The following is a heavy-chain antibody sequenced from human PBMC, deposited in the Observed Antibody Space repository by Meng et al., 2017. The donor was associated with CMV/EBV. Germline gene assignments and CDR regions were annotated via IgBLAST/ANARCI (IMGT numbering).Heavy chain of an antibody. D-gene: IGHD1-26*01. CDR1: GGTFSSYA. CDR3: ARGMELDHYYYYDMDV. V-gene: IGHV1-69*10. Sequence: SVKVSCKASGGTFSSYAISWVRQAPGQGLEWMGGIIPILGIANYAQKFQGRVTITADKSTSTAYMELSSLRSEDTAVYYCARGMELDHYYYYDMDVWGQGTTVTVSS. J-gene: IGHJ6*02. CDR2: IIPILGIA.